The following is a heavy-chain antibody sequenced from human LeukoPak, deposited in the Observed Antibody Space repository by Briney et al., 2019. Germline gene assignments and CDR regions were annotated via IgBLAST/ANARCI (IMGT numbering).Heavy chain of an antibody. CDR2: IKQAGSEK. J-gene: IGHJ4*02. Sequence: GGSLRLSCAASGFTFSSYWMSWVHQAPGKGLEWVANIKQAGSEKYYVDSVKGRFTISRDNAKNSLYLQMNSLRAEDTAVYYCASLWGYCSSTSCYTLPSIDYWGQGTLVTVSS. D-gene: IGHD2-2*02. V-gene: IGHV3-7*01. CDR1: GFTFSSYW. CDR3: ASLWGYCSSTSCYTLPSIDY.